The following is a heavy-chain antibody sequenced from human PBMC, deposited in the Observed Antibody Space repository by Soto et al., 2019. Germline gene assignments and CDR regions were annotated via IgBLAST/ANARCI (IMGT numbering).Heavy chain of an antibody. CDR1: GGSISSGDYY. D-gene: IGHD3-22*01. J-gene: IGHJ3*02. V-gene: IGHV4-30-4*01. CDR3: ARERKYYYDGGAFDI. CDR2: IYYSGST. Sequence: QVQLQEAGPGLVKPSQTLSLTCTVSGGSISSGDYYWSWIRQPPGKGLEWIGYIYYSGSTYYNPSLKSRVTISVDTSKNQFSLKLSSVTAADTAVYYCARERKYYYDGGAFDIWGQGTMVTVSS.